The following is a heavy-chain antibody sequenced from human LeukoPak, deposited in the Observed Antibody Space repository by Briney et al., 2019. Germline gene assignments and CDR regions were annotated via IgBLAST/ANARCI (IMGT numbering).Heavy chain of an antibody. Sequence: SETLSLTCAVSGGSFGAYLYNWIRQPPGKGLEWLAEINHRGSAIYNPSLESRVTISVDTSKNQFSLSLISVTAADTAVYYCXXXXNLXWFDPWGQGTLVTVSS. CDR1: GGSFGAYL. CDR3: XXXXNLXWFDP. V-gene: IGHV4-34*01. CDR2: INHRGSA. J-gene: IGHJ5*02.